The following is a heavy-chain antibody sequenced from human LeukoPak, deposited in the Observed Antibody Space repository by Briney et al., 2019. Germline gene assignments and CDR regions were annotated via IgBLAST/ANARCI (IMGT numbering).Heavy chain of an antibody. Sequence: SETLSLTCTVSGYSISSGYYWGWIRQPPGKGLEWIGSIYHSGSTYYNPSLKSRVTISVDTSKNQFSLKLSSVTAADTAVYYCARGGDIVVVVAATFFDYWGQGTLVTVSS. CDR1: GYSISSGYY. J-gene: IGHJ4*02. CDR2: IYHSGST. D-gene: IGHD2-15*01. CDR3: ARGGDIVVVVAATFFDY. V-gene: IGHV4-38-2*02.